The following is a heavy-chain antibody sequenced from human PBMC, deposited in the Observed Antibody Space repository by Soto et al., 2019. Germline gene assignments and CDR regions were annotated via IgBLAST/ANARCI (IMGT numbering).Heavy chain of an antibody. CDR3: ARTSWGYSSSSMVRNYYYGMDV. Sequence: QVQLVQSGAEVKKPGSSVKFSCKASGGTFSSYAISWVRQAPGQGLEWMGGIIPIFGTANYAQKFQRRVTITADESTSTAYMELSSLRSEDTAVYYCARTSWGYSSSSMVRNYYYGMDVWGQGTTVTVSS. CDR1: GGTFSSYA. J-gene: IGHJ6*02. D-gene: IGHD6-6*01. V-gene: IGHV1-69*01. CDR2: IIPIFGTA.